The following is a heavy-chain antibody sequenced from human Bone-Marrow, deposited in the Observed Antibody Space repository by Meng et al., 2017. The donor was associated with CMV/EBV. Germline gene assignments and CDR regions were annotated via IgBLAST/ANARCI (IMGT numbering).Heavy chain of an antibody. CDR1: GFTFDDYA. V-gene: IGHV3-9*01. CDR2: ISWNSDNI. J-gene: IGHJ6*04. Sequence: GGSLRLSCAASGFTFDDYAMHWVRQAPGKGLEYVSGISWNSDNIGYADSVKGRFTISRDNAKNSLYLQMNSLRPEDTALYYCAKEGGGSGWFLGSYYFYGLDVWGRGTTVTVSS. D-gene: IGHD6-19*01. CDR3: AKEGGGSGWFLGSYYFYGLDV.